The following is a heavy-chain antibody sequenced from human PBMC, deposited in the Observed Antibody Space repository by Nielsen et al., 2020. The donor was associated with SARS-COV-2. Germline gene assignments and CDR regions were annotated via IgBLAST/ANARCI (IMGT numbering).Heavy chain of an antibody. V-gene: IGHV3-7*05. J-gene: IGHJ4*02. CDR2: INEDGSVV. D-gene: IGHD4-11*01. CDR3: ARDAAYSRFDY. CDR1: GLIFSSSW. Sequence: AGSLRLSCAASGLIFSSSWMVWVRQAPGKGLEWVANINEDGSVVNYVDSVKGRFTISRDNAGKSLYLQMNSLRAEDTAVYYCARDAAYSRFDYWGQGTLVTVSS.